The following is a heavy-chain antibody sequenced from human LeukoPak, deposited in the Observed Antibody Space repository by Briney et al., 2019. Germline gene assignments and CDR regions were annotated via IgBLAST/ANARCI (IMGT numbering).Heavy chain of an antibody. CDR3: ARGQAPAAAGYYYYMDV. Sequence: SETLSLTCTVSGGSISSYYWSWIRQPPGKGLEFIGYIYYSGITNYNPSLKSRVTISVDTSKNQFSLKLSSVPAADTAAYYCARGQAPAAAGYYYYMDVWGKGTTVTVSS. CDR1: GGSISSYY. V-gene: IGHV4-59*12. J-gene: IGHJ6*03. CDR2: IYYSGIT. D-gene: IGHD6-13*01.